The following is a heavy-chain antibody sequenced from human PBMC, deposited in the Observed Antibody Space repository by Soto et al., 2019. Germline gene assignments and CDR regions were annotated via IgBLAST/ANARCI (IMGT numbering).Heavy chain of an antibody. D-gene: IGHD6-25*01. Sequence: PSETLSLTCGVSGDSTRIRYWWTWLRRPPGRGLEWIGEVNQSGTSNYNPSLKSRVTISIDNSNNHFSLKMTSVTAADTAVYYCARHTLGRLIPPFDPWGQGTQVTVSS. CDR1: GDSTRIRYW. V-gene: IGHV4-4*02. CDR2: VNQSGTS. CDR3: ARHTLGRLIPPFDP. J-gene: IGHJ5*02.